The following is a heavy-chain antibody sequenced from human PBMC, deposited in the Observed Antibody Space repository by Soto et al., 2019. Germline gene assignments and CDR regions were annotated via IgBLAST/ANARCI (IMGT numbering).Heavy chain of an antibody. CDR2: IWYDGKTK. CDR1: GFTVSNTG. Sequence: QVQLVESGGGVVQPGRSLRLSCAASGFTVSNTGMHWVRQAPGKGLEWVAVIWYDGKTKYYADSVKGRFTISRDNSMNTVYLQMNSLSAEDTAVYYCARDPCFSCGSIPSLDYWGQGTLVTVSS. J-gene: IGHJ4*02. D-gene: IGHD2-2*01. CDR3: ARDPCFSCGSIPSLDY. V-gene: IGHV3-33*01.